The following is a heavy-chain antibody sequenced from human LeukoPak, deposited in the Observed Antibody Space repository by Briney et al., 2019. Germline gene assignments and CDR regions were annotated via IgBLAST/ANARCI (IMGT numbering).Heavy chain of an antibody. CDR2: IYPSGST. V-gene: IGHV4-4*07. CDR1: GDSINIYY. Sequence: PSETLSLTCTVFGDSINIYYRNWIRQSAEKRLEWIGRIYPSGSTNYNPSLKSRVTISLDKSKNQFSLRLTSVTAADTAVYYCARVASLNSPGYYYFMDVWGKGTTVIVSS. J-gene: IGHJ6*03. CDR3: ARVASLNSPGYYYFMDV. D-gene: IGHD4-23*01.